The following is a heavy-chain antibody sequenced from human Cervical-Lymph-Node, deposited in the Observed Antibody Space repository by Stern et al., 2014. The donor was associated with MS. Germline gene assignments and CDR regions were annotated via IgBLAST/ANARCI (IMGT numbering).Heavy chain of an antibody. J-gene: IGHJ6*02. CDR1: GYTFIRYY. D-gene: IGHD5/OR15-5a*01. Sequence: QVQLGQSGAQVKKPGASVKVSCKGSGYTFIRYYIQWVRQAPGQGLEWMGIVNANGGSARYAQKFQGRVTMASDTSTSTVSMELSSLRSEDTAVYYCATLYASSGNYGMEVWGQGTTVIVSS. CDR2: VNANGGSA. CDR3: ATLYASSGNYGMEV. V-gene: IGHV1-46*01.